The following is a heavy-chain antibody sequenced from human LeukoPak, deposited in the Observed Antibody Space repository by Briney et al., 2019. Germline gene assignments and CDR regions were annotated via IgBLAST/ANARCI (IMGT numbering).Heavy chain of an antibody. J-gene: IGHJ4*02. CDR1: GYIFTSYA. CDR2: INAGNSNT. D-gene: IGHD5-12*01. Sequence: ASVKVSCKASGYIFTSYAIHWVRQAPGQGLEWMGWINAGNSNTKYLQKLQGRVTITRDTSASAAYMELSSLRSEDTAVYYCARGKRNSDYDYFDYWGQGTLVTVSS. V-gene: IGHV1-3*01. CDR3: ARGKRNSDYDYFDY.